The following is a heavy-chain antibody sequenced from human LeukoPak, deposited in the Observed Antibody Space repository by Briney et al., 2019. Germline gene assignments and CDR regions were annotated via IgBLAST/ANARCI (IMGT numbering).Heavy chain of an antibody. J-gene: IGHJ4*02. CDR1: GGSVSTYY. CDR2: VSHSGNT. D-gene: IGHD6-19*01. V-gene: IGHV4-59*02. CDR3: ARAGSGWSFDY. Sequence: SETLSLTCTVSGGSVSTYYWRWIRQPPGKELEWIGYVSHSGNTNCNPSLKSRLTMSIDTSKNHFSLRLSSVTAADTAVYYCARAGSGWSFDYWGQGSLVTVSS.